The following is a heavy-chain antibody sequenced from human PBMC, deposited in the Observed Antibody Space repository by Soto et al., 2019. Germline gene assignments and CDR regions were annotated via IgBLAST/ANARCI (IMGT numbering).Heavy chain of an antibody. CDR2: IIPIFGTA. CDR3: ALTGVREVMWTRSDGLDI. V-gene: IGHV1-69*01. D-gene: IGHD3-10*01. CDR1: GGTFSSYA. J-gene: IGHJ3*02. Sequence: QVQLVQSGAEVKKPGSSVKVSCKASGGTFSSYAISWVRQAHGQGLEWMGGIIPIFGTANYAQKFQGRVSITADESTRTAYMERSSMRSEDTSVYYCALTGVREVMWTRSDGLDISGQGTMVTVSS.